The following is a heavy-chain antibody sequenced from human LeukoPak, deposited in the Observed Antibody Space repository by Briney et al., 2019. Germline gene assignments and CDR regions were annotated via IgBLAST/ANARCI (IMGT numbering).Heavy chain of an antibody. J-gene: IGHJ5*02. D-gene: IGHD2-15*01. Sequence: SETLSLTCAVYGGSFSGYYWSWTRQPPGKGLEWIGEINHSGSTNYNPSLKSRVTISVDTSKNQFSLKLSSVTAADTAVYYCARVGVVVAATYNWFDPWGQGTLVTVSS. CDR3: ARVGVVVAATYNWFDP. V-gene: IGHV4-34*01. CDR2: INHSGST. CDR1: GGSFSGYY.